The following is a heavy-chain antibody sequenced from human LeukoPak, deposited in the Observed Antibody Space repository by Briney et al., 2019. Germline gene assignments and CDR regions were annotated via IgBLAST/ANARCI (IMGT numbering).Heavy chain of an antibody. Sequence: PGGSLRLSCAPSVFTFCSYSMNWVPHAPGKGLECVSSISSSSSYIYYADSVKGRFTISRDNAKNSLYLQMNSLRAEDTAVYYCAKGLLGGQGTLVTVSS. CDR1: VFTFCSYS. V-gene: IGHV3-21*01. CDR3: AKGLL. J-gene: IGHJ4*02. CDR2: ISSSSSYI.